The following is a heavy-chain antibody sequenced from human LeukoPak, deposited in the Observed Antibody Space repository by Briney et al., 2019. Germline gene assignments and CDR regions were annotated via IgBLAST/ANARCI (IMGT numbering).Heavy chain of an antibody. Sequence: GGSLRLSCAASGFTFSSYSMNWVRQAPGKGLEWVSSISSSSSYIYYADSVKGRFTISRDNAKNSLYLQMNSLRAEDTAVYYCARRDIVATRNAFDIWGQETMVTVSS. J-gene: IGHJ3*02. CDR2: ISSSSSYI. CDR1: GFTFSSYS. D-gene: IGHD5-12*01. V-gene: IGHV3-21*01. CDR3: ARRDIVATRNAFDI.